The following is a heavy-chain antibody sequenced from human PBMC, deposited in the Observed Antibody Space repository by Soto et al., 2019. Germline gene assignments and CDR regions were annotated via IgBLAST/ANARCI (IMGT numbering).Heavy chain of an antibody. CDR1: GFTFSSYG. J-gene: IGHJ4*02. D-gene: IGHD1-1*01. CDR2: IWYDGSNK. CDR3: ARGSPRNTDFDY. Sequence: QVQLVESGGGVVQPGRSLRLSCAASGFTFSSYGMHWVRQAPGKGLEWVAVIWYDGSNKYHADSVKGRFTISRDNSKNTLYLQMNSLRAEDTAVYYCARGSPRNTDFDYWGQGTLVTVSS. V-gene: IGHV3-33*01.